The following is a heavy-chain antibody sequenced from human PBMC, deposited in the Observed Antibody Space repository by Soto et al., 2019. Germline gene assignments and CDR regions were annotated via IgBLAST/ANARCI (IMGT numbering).Heavy chain of an antibody. CDR3: ARWDYDILTGYLTPDY. CDR2: IYSGGST. J-gene: IGHJ4*02. D-gene: IGHD3-9*01. Sequence: GGSLRLSCAASGFTVSSNYMSWVRQAPGKGLEWVSVIYSGGSTYYADSVKGRFTISRDNSKNTLYLQMNSLRAEDTAVYYCARWDYDILTGYLTPDYWGQGTLVTVSS. V-gene: IGHV3-66*01. CDR1: GFTVSSNY.